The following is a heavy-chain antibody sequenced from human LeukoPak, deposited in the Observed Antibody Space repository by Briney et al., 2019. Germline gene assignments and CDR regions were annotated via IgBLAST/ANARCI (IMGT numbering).Heavy chain of an antibody. D-gene: IGHD3-10*01. CDR2: INPHRDGT. J-gene: IGHJ4*02. CDR1: GYTFTRHY. CDR3: ARVVTMVRGVIIAPFDY. Sequence: GASEKVSCKTSGYTFTRHYMHWVREAPGQRLEWMGWINPHRDGTNYAQKFQGRVTMTRDTSISTAYMELSRLRSDDTAVYYCARVVTMVRGVIIAPFDYWGQGTLVTVSS. V-gene: IGHV1-2*02.